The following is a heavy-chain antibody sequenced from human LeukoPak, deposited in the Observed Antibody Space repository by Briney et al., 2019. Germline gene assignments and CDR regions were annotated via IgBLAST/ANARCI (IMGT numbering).Heavy chain of an antibody. CDR2: IKGKTDGGTT. CDR3: ANLMGVGTSCYGCEKVMDY. CDR1: GFTFSNAW. D-gene: IGHD2-2*01. Sequence: GGSLRLSCAASGFTFSNAWMNWVRQAPGKGLEWVGRIKGKTDGGTTDYAAPVKGRFTISRDDSKNTLYLQMNSLRAEDTAVYYCANLMGVGTSCYGCEKVMDYWGQGTLVTVSS. J-gene: IGHJ4*02. V-gene: IGHV3-15*01.